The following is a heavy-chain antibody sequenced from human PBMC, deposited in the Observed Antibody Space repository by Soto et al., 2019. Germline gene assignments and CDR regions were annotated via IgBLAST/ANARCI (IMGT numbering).Heavy chain of an antibody. D-gene: IGHD6-13*01. J-gene: IGHJ4*02. CDR3: ARVGLTAAAGTTDY. CDR2: ISSDSSFT. Sequence: QVQLVESGGGLVKPGGSLRRSCTASGFAFSDSFMTWLRLAPGTRPEWISYISSDSSFTAYADFVRGRFTISRDNAKSSLYLQMDSLRAEDTAVYYCARVGLTAAAGTTDYWGQGTLVTVSS. V-gene: IGHV3-11*06. CDR1: GFAFSDSF.